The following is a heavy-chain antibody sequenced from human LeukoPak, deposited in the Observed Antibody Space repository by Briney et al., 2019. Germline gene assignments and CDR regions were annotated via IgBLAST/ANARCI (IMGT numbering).Heavy chain of an antibody. CDR1: GGSISSYY. CDR3: ARGPPMTTVTTYYYYYMDV. J-gene: IGHJ6*03. V-gene: IGHV4-59*01. CDR2: IYYSGST. D-gene: IGHD4-11*01. Sequence: SETLSLTCTVSGGSISSYYWSWIRQPPGKGLEWIGYIYYSGSTNYNPSLKSRVTISVDTSKNQFSLKPSSVTAADTAVYYCARGPPMTTVTTYYYYYMDVWGKGTTVTVSS.